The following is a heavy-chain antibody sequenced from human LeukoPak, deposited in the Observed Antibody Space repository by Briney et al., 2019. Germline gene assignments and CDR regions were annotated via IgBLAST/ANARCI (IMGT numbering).Heavy chain of an antibody. V-gene: IGHV1-8*01. D-gene: IGHD3-22*01. Sequence: ASVKVSCKASGYTFTSYDINWVRQATGQGLEWMGWMNPNSGNTAYAQKLQGRVTMTRNTSVTTAYMELSGLRYEDTAVYYCARGPTAYYYDSSPVGYFQHWGQGTLVTVSS. CDR1: GYTFTSYD. CDR3: ARGPTAYYYDSSPVGYFQH. J-gene: IGHJ1*01. CDR2: MNPNSGNT.